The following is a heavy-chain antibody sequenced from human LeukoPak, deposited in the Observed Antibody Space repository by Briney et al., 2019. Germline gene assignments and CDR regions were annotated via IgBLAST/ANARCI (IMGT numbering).Heavy chain of an antibody. CDR2: IIPIFGTA. Sequence: SVKVSCKASGGTFSSYAISWVRQAPGQGLEWMGGIIPIFGTANYALKFQGRVTITADESTSTAYMELSSLRSEDTAVYYCARDEFSGYDFGAGYYYYMDVWGKGTTVTVSS. CDR1: GGTFSSYA. J-gene: IGHJ6*03. CDR3: ARDEFSGYDFGAGYYYYMDV. D-gene: IGHD5-12*01. V-gene: IGHV1-69*01.